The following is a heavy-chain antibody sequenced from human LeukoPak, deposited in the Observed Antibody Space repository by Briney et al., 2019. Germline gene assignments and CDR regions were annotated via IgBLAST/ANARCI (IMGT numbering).Heavy chain of an antibody. J-gene: IGHJ4*02. V-gene: IGHV3-23*01. CDR3: AKENFVGYFDC. Sequence: GGSLRLSWAASGFTFSSYAMTWVRQASGKGLEWVSAISTNGGSTYYADSVKGRFTVSRDNSKNTLYLQLNSLRAEDTAVYFRAKENFVGYFDCWGQGTLVTVSS. CDR2: ISTNGGST. CDR1: GFTFSSYA.